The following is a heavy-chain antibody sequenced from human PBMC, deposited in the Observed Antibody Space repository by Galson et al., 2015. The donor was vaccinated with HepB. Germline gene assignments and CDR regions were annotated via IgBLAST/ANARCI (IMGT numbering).Heavy chain of an antibody. Sequence: PALVKPTQTLTLTCTFSGFSLSTSGMCVSWIRQPPGKALEWLGRIDWDDDKYYSTSLKTRLTISKDKTKNQVVLTMTNMDPVDTATYYCARLTDDIATIDYWGQGTLVTVSS. V-gene: IGHV2-70*11. CDR1: GFSLSTSGMC. J-gene: IGHJ4*02. CDR3: ARLTDDIATIDY. CDR2: IDWDDDK. D-gene: IGHD3-9*01.